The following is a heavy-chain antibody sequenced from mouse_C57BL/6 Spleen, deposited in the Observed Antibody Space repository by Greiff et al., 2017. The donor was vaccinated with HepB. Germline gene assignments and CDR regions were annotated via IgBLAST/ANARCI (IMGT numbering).Heavy chain of an antibody. Sequence: VQLQQSGAELVRPGTSVKLSCKASGYTFTSYWMHWVKQRPGQGLEWIGVIDPSDSYTNYNQKFKGKATLTVDTSSSTAYMQLSSLTSEDSAVYYCARFYDGTSGAMDYWGQGTSVTVSS. CDR2: IDPSDSYT. V-gene: IGHV1-59*01. J-gene: IGHJ4*01. D-gene: IGHD2-3*01. CDR3: ARFYDGTSGAMDY. CDR1: GYTFTSYW.